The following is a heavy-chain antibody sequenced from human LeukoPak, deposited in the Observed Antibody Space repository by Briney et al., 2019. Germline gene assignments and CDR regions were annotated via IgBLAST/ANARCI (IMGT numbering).Heavy chain of an antibody. D-gene: IGHD1-26*01. CDR2: IYTSGST. CDR3: ARVPWEPPRWYFDL. V-gene: IGHV4-4*07. CDR1: GGSISSYY. J-gene: IGHJ2*01. Sequence: PSETLSLTCTVSGGSISSYYWSWIRQPAGKGLEWIGRIYTSGSTNYNPSLKSRVTMSVDTSKNQFSLKLSSVTAADTAVYYCARVPWEPPRWYFDLWGRGTLVTVSS.